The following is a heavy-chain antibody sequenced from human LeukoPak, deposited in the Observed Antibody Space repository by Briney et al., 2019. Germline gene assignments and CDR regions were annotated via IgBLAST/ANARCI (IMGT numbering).Heavy chain of an antibody. J-gene: IGHJ4*02. CDR1: GCSISSYY. CDR3: ARDYYDSSGYYSGFDY. V-gene: IGHV4-59*01. D-gene: IGHD3-22*01. Sequence: PSETLSLTCTVSGCSISSYYWSWIRQAPGKGLEWVGYIYYSGSANYDPSHKSRVTISVDTSKTQFSPKLSSVTAADTAVYYCARDYYDSSGYYSGFDYWGQGTLVTVSS. CDR2: IYYSGSA.